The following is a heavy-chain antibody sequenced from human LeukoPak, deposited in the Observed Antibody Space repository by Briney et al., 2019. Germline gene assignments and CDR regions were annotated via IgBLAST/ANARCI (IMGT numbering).Heavy chain of an antibody. Sequence: GGSLRLSCAASGFTVSSNYMSWVRQAPGKGLDWVSVIYSGGSTYYADSVKGRFTISRDNSKNTLYLQMNSLRAEDTAVYYCAVLPAAKRGRWFDPWGQGTLVTVSS. V-gene: IGHV3-53*01. CDR2: IYSGGST. D-gene: IGHD2-2*01. CDR1: GFTVSSNY. J-gene: IGHJ5*02. CDR3: AVLPAAKRGRWFDP.